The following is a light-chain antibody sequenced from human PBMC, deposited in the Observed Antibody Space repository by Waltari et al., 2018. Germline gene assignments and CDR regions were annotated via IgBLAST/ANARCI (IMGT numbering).Light chain of an antibody. CDR3: QKYNRWPPIT. Sequence: VMTQSPATLSVSPGERATLSCRASQSISDNLAWYQQKRGQAPRLLIYGASTRATGIPARFTGSGSGTAFTLPISILQSEDSAVFYGQKYNRWPPITFGQGTRLEI. V-gene: IGKV3-15*01. J-gene: IGKJ5*01. CDR1: QSISDN. CDR2: GAS.